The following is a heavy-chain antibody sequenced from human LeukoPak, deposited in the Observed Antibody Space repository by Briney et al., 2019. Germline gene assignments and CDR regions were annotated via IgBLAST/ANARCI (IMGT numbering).Heavy chain of an antibody. D-gene: IGHD5-12*01. CDR3: ATVLVATSSATFDY. CDR2: IIPIFGTA. V-gene: IGHV1-69*05. Sequence: ASVKVSCKASGGTFSSYAIGWVRQAPGQGLEWMGGIIPIFGTANYAQKFQGRVTITTDESTSTAYMELSSLRSEDTAVYYCATVLVATSSATFDYWGQGTLVTVSS. CDR1: GGTFSSYA. J-gene: IGHJ4*02.